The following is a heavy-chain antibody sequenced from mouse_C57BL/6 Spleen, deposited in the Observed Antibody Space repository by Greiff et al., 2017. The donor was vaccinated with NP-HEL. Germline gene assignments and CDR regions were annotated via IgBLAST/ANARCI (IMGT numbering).Heavy chain of an antibody. CDR3: ASRGDGYYVGFAY. V-gene: IGHV1-54*01. D-gene: IGHD2-3*01. CDR1: GYAFTNYL. Sequence: QVQLQQSGAELVRPGTSVKVSCKASGYAFTNYLIEWVKQRPGQGLEWIGVINPGSGGTNYNEKFKGKATLTADKSSSAAYMQLSSLTSEDSAVYFCASRGDGYYVGFAYWGQGTLVTVSA. CDR2: INPGSGGT. J-gene: IGHJ3*01.